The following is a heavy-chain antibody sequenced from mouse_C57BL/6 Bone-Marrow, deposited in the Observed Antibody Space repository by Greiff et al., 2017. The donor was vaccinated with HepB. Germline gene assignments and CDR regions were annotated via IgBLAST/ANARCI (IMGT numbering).Heavy chain of an antibody. D-gene: IGHD1-1*01. Sequence: VQLKQPGAELVKPGASVKISCKASGYSFTGYYMNWVKQSPEKSLEWIGEINPSTGGTTYNQKFKAKATLTVDKSSSTAYMQLKSLTSEDSAVYYCARGAPYYGSSIDYWGQGTTLTVSS. V-gene: IGHV1-42*01. CDR2: INPSTGGT. CDR1: GYSFTGYY. CDR3: ARGAPYYGSSIDY. J-gene: IGHJ2*01.